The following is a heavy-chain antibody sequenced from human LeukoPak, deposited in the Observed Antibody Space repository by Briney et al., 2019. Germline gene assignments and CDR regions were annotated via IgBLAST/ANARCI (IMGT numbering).Heavy chain of an antibody. D-gene: IGHD1-14*01. CDR3: AKDGTGNAPFDY. Sequence: GGSLRLSCAASGFTFSSHWMHWVRQAPGKGLEWVSAISGSGGSTYYADSVKGRFTISRDNSKNTLYLQMNSLRAEDTAVYYCAKDGTGNAPFDYWGQGTLVTVSS. CDR2: ISGSGGST. J-gene: IGHJ4*02. V-gene: IGHV3-23*01. CDR1: GFTFSSHW.